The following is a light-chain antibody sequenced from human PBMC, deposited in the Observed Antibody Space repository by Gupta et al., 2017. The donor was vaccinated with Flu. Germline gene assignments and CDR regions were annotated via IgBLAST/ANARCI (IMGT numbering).Light chain of an antibody. V-gene: IGLV3-21*02. CDR1: NIGSKS. Sequence: SYVLTQPPSVSVAPGQTARITCGGNNIGSKSVHWYQQKPGQAPVRVGYEDSDRPSGIPERFSGSNTGNTATLIISRVEAGDEADYYGQVWDSSSDHYGFGTGTKVTVL. CDR2: EDS. J-gene: IGLJ1*01. CDR3: QVWDSSSDHYG.